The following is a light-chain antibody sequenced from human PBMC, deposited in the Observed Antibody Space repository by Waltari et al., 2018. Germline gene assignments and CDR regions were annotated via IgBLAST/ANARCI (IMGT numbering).Light chain of an antibody. Sequence: QSALTQPASVSGSPGQSITISCPGTSNDVGIYNLVSWYQQHPGKAPKLMIYEVNKRPSGVSTCFSGSKSGNTASLTISGLQAEDEADYYCCSYAGSSTYVVFGGGTKLTVL. J-gene: IGLJ2*01. V-gene: IGLV2-23*02. CDR2: EVN. CDR1: SNDVGIYNL. CDR3: CSYAGSSTYVV.